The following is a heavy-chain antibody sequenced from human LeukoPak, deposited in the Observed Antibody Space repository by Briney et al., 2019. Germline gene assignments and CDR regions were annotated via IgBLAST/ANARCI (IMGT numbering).Heavy chain of an antibody. CDR3: ARGSWFGELLVAFDI. CDR2: IYYSGST. V-gene: IGHV4-59*01. Sequence: SETLSLTCTVSGGSISSYYWSWIRQPPGKGLEWLGYIYYSGSTNYNPSLKSRVTISVDMSKNQFSLKLSSVTAADTAVYYCARGSWFGELLVAFDIWGQGTMVTVSS. D-gene: IGHD3-10*01. J-gene: IGHJ3*02. CDR1: GGSISSYY.